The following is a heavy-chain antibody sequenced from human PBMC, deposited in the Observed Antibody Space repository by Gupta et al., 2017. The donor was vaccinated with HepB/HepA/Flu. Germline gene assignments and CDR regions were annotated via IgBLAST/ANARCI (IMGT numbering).Heavy chain of an antibody. CDR1: GFPFSSYV. J-gene: IGHJ3*02. CDR2: ISDSGDRT. CDR3: ARRLVRANNAFDI. Sequence: EVQLLESGGGLVQPGRPQRLSCAASGFPFSSYVMSWVRQAPGKGLEWGSGISDSGDRTYYADSVKGRFTVFRDNSKNTLYLQMNSLRVDDTAVYYCARRLVRANNAFDIWGQGTLVTVSS. D-gene: IGHD1-26*01. V-gene: IGHV3-23*01.